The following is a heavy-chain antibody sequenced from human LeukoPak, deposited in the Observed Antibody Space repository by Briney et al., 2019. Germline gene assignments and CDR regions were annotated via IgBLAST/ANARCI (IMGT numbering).Heavy chain of an antibody. CDR3: ARGMVGSHYYYYYMDV. CDR2: INPNSGGT. Sequence: ASVKVSCKAFGYTFTSNYMHWVRQAPGQGLEWMGWINPNSGGTNYAQKFQGRVTMTRDTSISTAYMELSRLRSDDTAVYYCARGMVGSHYYYYYMDVWGKGTTVTVSS. J-gene: IGHJ6*03. V-gene: IGHV1-2*02. CDR1: GYTFTSNY. D-gene: IGHD1-26*01.